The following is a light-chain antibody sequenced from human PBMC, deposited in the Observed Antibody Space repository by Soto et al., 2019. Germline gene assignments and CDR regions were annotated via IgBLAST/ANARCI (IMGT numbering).Light chain of an antibody. CDR3: QHMRT. CDR1: QNINNW. V-gene: IGKV1-5*01. Sequence: DRVAITCRASQNINNWIAWYQQKTGKAPKFLIYDASTLESGVPSRFSGSGFGTEFSLTISSLQPDDFGSYYCQHMRTFGQGTKVDIK. J-gene: IGKJ1*01. CDR2: DAS.